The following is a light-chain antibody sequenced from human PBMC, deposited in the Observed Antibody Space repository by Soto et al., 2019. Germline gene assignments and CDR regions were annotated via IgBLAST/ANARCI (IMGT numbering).Light chain of an antibody. CDR1: QSISSY. CDR2: AAS. J-gene: IGKJ1*01. V-gene: IGKV1-39*01. CDR3: QQSYSTRWT. Sequence: DIQMTQSPSSLSASVGDRVTITCRASQSISSYLNWYQQKPVKAPKLLIYAASSLQSEVPSRFSGSESGTDFTRTIGSLQPEDFTTYDCQQSYSTRWTFGQGTKVEIK.